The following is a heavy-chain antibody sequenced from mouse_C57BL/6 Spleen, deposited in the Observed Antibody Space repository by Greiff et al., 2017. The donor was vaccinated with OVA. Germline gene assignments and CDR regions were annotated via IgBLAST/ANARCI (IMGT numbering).Heavy chain of an antibody. CDR3: ARRGDYDEAWFAY. D-gene: IGHD2-4*01. CDR2: IDPSDSYT. V-gene: IGHV1-50*01. Sequence: QVQLQQPGAELVKPGASVKLSCKASGYTFTSYWMQWVKQRPGQGLEWIGEIDPSDSYTNYNQKFKGKATLTVDTSSSTAYMQLSSRTSEDSAVYYCARRGDYDEAWFAYWGQGTLVTVSA. CDR1: GYTFTSYW. J-gene: IGHJ3*01.